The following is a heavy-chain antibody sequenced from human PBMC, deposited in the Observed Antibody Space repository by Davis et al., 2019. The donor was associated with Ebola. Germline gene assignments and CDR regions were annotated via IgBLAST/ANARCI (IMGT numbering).Heavy chain of an antibody. Sequence: GESLKISCAASGFIFSNYWMSWVRQAPGKGPEWVAIIKQDGGEKYYVDSVKGRLTISRDNAKNSLFLQMNSLRADDTALYYCASGDGRGNSYDMDVWGQGTTVIVSS. J-gene: IGHJ6*02. CDR2: IKQDGGEK. D-gene: IGHD4-23*01. V-gene: IGHV3-7*03. CDR1: GFIFSNYW. CDR3: ASGDGRGNSYDMDV.